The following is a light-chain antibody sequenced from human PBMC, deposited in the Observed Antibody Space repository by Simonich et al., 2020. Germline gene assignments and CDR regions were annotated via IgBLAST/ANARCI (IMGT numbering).Light chain of an antibody. J-gene: IGLJ2*01. CDR3: SSYTSSSTLV. Sequence: QSALTQPRSVSGSPGQSVTISCTGTSSDVGGYNYVSWDQQHPGKAPKHMIYDVSKRTSGGPDRFTGSKSGNTASLTSSGLQAEDEADYYCSSYTSSSTLVFGGGTKLTVL. CDR2: DVS. V-gene: IGLV2-11*01. CDR1: SSDVGGYNY.